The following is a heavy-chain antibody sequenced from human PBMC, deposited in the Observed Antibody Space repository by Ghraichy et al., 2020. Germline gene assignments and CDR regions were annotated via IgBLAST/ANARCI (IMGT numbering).Heavy chain of an antibody. CDR2: ISWNSGSI. D-gene: IGHD2-2*01. J-gene: IGHJ5*02. Sequence: GGSLRLSCAASGFTFDDYAMHWVRQAPGKGLEWVSGISWNSGSIGYADSVKGRFTISRDNAKNSLYLQMNSLRAEDTALYYCAKDAAGRGYCSSTSCYSPNWFDPWGQGTLVTVSS. CDR3: AKDAAGRGYCSSTSCYSPNWFDP. V-gene: IGHV3-9*01. CDR1: GFTFDDYA.